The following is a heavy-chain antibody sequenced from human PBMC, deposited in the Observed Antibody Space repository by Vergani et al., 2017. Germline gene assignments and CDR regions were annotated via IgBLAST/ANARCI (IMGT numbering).Heavy chain of an antibody. D-gene: IGHD3-10*01. J-gene: IGHJ4*02. CDR3: ENEGSENRIRGWLDD. V-gene: IGHV3-30*02. CDR1: GFSVSNSG. Sequence: QVQLVESGGGVVQPGGSLRLSCVASGFSVSNSGMHWVRQTPGKGLEWVSFIKYEGSDIFYADFVEGRFTISRDNSKNSLYLQMRSLRFDDTAVYYCENEGSENRIRGWLDDWGQGAMVTVS. CDR2: IKYEGSDI.